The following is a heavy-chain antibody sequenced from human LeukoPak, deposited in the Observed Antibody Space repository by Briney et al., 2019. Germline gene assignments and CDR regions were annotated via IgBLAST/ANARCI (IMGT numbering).Heavy chain of an antibody. J-gene: IGHJ4*02. CDR2: ISWNGDYI. Sequence: PGRSLRLSCAASGFNFGGYAMHWVRQAPGKGLEWVSGISWNGDYIAYADSVKGRFTISRDNAKNSLYLQMNSLNTDDTALYFCAKDGGAGCSDDWCPPDSWGQGTLVTVSS. D-gene: IGHD3-9*01. CDR1: GFNFGGYA. CDR3: AKDGGAGCSDDWCPPDS. V-gene: IGHV3-9*01.